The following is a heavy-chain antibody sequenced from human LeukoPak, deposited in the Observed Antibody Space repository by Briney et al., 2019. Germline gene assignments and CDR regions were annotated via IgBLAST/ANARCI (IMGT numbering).Heavy chain of an antibody. CDR2: IYYSGNS. J-gene: IGHJ4*02. D-gene: IGHD3-16*02. CDR3: ARGRFMITFGGAIVPYLYFDY. V-gene: IGHV4-59*12. Sequence: SETLSLTYTVSGGSISSYYWSWIRQPPGKGLEWIRYIYYSGNSNYNPSLKSRVTISVDTSKNQFSLKLSSVTAADTAVYYCARGRFMITFGGAIVPYLYFDYWGQGTLVTVSS. CDR1: GGSISSYY.